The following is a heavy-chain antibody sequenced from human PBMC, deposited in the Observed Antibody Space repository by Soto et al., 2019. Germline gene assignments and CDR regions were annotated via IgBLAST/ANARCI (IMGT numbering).Heavy chain of an antibody. D-gene: IGHD3-9*01. CDR3: ARAIDYDILTGYPAPPDY. CDR1: GFTFSSYD. J-gene: IGHJ4*02. CDR2: IGTAGDT. Sequence: PGGSLRLSCAASGFTFSSYDMHWVRQATGKGLERVSAIGTAGDTYYPGSVKGRFTISRENAKNSLYLQMNSLRAGDTAVYYCARAIDYDILTGYPAPPDYWGQGTLVTVSS. V-gene: IGHV3-13*04.